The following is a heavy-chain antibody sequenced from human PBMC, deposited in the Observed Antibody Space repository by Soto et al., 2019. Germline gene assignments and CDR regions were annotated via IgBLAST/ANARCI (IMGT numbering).Heavy chain of an antibody. J-gene: IGHJ4*02. D-gene: IGHD3-22*01. Sequence: SETLSLTCTVSGGSISSGDYYWSWIRQPPGKGLEWIGYIYYSGSTYYNPSLKSRVTISVDTSKNQFSLKLSSVTAADTAVYYCARGTWYDSSGYLGYWGQGTLVTVSS. CDR2: IYYSGST. V-gene: IGHV4-30-4*01. CDR3: ARGTWYDSSGYLGY. CDR1: GGSISSGDYY.